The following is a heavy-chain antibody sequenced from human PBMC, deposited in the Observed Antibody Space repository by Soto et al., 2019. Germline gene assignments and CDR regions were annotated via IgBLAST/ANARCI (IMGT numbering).Heavy chain of an antibody. Sequence: SVKVSCKASGGTFSSYAISWVRQAPGQGLEWMGGIIPIFGTANYAQKFQGRVTITADESTSTAYMELSSLRSEDTAVYYCARGKELPENWFDXWGQGTLVTVSX. J-gene: IGHJ5*02. CDR3: ARGKELPENWFDX. CDR1: GGTFSSYA. V-gene: IGHV1-69*13. CDR2: IIPIFGTA. D-gene: IGHD1-7*01.